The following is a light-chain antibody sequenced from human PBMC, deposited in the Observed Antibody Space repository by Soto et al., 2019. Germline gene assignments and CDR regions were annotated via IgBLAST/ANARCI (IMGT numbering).Light chain of an antibody. CDR3: QRYNDWPRT. J-gene: IGKJ4*01. CDR1: QGIGVT. Sequence: EIVMTQSPATLSVSPGERATLSCRASQGIGVTLAWYQQKPGQTPRLLIYNAVTRATGVPARFSGSGSGTDFTLTINSLQSEDLAVYYCQRYNDWPRTFGGGTKVDIK. CDR2: NAV. V-gene: IGKV3-15*01.